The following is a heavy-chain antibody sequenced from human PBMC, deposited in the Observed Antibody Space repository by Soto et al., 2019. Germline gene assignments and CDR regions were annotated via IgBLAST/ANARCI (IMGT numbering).Heavy chain of an antibody. CDR2: ISYDGSNK. D-gene: IGHD6-13*01. V-gene: IGHV3-30*18. CDR1: GFTFSSYG. CDR3: AKDEGLAAAGTLGGMDV. Sequence: GGSLRLSCAASGFTFSSYGMHWVRQAPGKGLEWVAVISYDGSNKYYADSVKGRFTISRDNSKNTLYLQMNSLRAEDTAVYYCAKDEGLAAAGTLGGMDVWGQGTTVTVS. J-gene: IGHJ6*01.